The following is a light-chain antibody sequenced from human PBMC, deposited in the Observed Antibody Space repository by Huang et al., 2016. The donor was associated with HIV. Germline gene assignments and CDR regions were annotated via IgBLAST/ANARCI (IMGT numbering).Light chain of an antibody. CDR3: QQYGSSPIT. CDR2: GAS. J-gene: IGKJ3*01. Sequence: EIVLTQSPGTLSLSPGERATLSCRASQSLSSGYLAWYQQKPGQAPRLLIHGASSRATGIPDRFSGSGSGTDFTLTISRREPEDFAVYYCQQYGSSPITFGPGTKVDIK. V-gene: IGKV3-20*01. CDR1: QSLSSGY.